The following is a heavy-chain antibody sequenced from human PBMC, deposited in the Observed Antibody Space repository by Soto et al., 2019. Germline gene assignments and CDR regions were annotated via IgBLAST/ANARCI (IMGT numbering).Heavy chain of an antibody. CDR1: GGSISSGGYY. CDR3: ARDRGKQYCSSTSCYLRAPYGMDV. J-gene: IGHJ6*02. D-gene: IGHD2-2*01. Sequence: SETLSLTCTVSGGSISSGGYYWSWIRQHPGKGLEWIGYIYYSGSTYYNPSLKSRVTISVDTSKNQFSLKLSSVTAADTAVYYCARDRGKQYCSSTSCYLRAPYGMDVWGQGTTVTVSS. V-gene: IGHV4-31*03. CDR2: IYYSGST.